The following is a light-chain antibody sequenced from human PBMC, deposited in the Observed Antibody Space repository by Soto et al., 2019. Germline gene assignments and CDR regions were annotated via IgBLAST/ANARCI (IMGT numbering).Light chain of an antibody. V-gene: IGKV1-5*03. CDR1: QSINTW. CDR3: QNYNTDSGT. J-gene: IGKJ3*01. CDR2: RAS. Sequence: DIQMTQSPSTLSASVGDRVTITCRASQSINTWLAWYQQKPGKAPKLLIYRASTLESGVPSRFSGSGSGTEFTLTISSLQPDDFSTYYCQNYNTDSGTFGPGTKVDI.